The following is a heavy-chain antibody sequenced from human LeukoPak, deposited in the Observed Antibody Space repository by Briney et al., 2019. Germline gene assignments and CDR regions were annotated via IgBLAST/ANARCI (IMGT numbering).Heavy chain of an antibody. CDR1: GYTFTSYA. V-gene: IGHV7-4-1*02. J-gene: IGHJ5*02. CDR3: ARRGYSYGYYWFDP. Sequence: ASVKVSCKASGYTFTSYAMNWVRQAPGQGLEWMGWINTNTGNPTYAQGFTGRFVFSLDTSVSTAYLQISSLKAEDTAVYYCARRGYSYGYYWFDPWGEGTLVTVS. CDR2: INTNTGNP. D-gene: IGHD5-18*01.